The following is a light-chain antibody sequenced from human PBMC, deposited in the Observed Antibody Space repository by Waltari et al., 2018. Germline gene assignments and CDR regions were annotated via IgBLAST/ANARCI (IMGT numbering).Light chain of an antibody. V-gene: IGKV3-15*01. Sequence: IVMTQFPATLSVSPGERVTLSCRASQSVSNTLAWYQQKPGQAPRLLIYGASTRASGIPARFSGSGSGTEFTLTISSLQSEDFAVYSCQHYGNWPMSTFGQGTKVEI. CDR2: GAS. CDR3: QHYGNWPMST. CDR1: QSVSNT. J-gene: IGKJ2*01.